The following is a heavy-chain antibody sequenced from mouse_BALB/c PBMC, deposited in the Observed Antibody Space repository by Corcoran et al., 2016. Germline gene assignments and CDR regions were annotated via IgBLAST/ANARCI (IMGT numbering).Heavy chain of an antibody. D-gene: IGHD2-3*01. CDR3: ASPIYDGYYVRFAY. V-gene: IGHV9-3-1*01. Sequence: QIQLVQSGPELKKPGETVKISCKASGYTFTNYGMNWVKQAPGKGLKWMGWINTYTGEPTYADDFKGRFAFSLETSASTAYLQINNLKNEDTATYFCASPIYDGYYVRFAYWGQGTLVTVSA. CDR2: INTYTGEP. J-gene: IGHJ3*01. CDR1: GYTFTNYG.